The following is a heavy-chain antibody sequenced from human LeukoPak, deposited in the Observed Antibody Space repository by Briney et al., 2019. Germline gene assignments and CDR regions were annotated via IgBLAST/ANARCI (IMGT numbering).Heavy chain of an antibody. V-gene: IGHV3-23*01. CDR2: ISSSGSST. Sequence: GGSLRLSCVASGITFSTYAMSWVRQAPGKGLEWVSAISSSGSSTYYADSVKGRFTISRDNSKNTLFLQMNSLRAEDTAVYYCAKAPYSGSLTGFDYWGQGTLVTVSS. CDR1: GITFSTYA. J-gene: IGHJ4*02. CDR3: AKAPYSGSLTGFDY. D-gene: IGHD1-26*01.